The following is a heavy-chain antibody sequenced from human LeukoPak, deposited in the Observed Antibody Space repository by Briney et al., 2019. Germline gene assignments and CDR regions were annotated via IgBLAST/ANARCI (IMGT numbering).Heavy chain of an antibody. Sequence: SETLSLTCTVSGGSISSSSYYWGWIRQPPGKGLEWIGSIYYSGSTYYNPSLKSRVTISVDTSKNQFSLKLSSVTAADTAVYYCARVNYYGSGSHYYMDVWGKGTTVTVSS. V-gene: IGHV4-39*07. D-gene: IGHD3-10*01. J-gene: IGHJ6*03. CDR2: IYYSGST. CDR3: ARVNYYGSGSHYYMDV. CDR1: GGSISSSSYY.